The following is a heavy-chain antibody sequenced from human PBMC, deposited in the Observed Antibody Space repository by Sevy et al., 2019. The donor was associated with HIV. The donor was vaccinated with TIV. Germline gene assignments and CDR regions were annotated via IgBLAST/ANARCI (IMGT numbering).Heavy chain of an antibody. CDR3: ARAGDCGGDCYFDY. V-gene: IGHV3-74*01. CDR2: INSDGSST. D-gene: IGHD2-21*02. J-gene: IGHJ4*02. Sequence: GGSLRLSCAASGFTFSSYWMHWVRQAPGKGLVWVSRINSDGSSTSYADSVKGRFTMSRDNAKNTLYLQMNSLRAEDTAVYYCARAGDCGGDCYFDYWGQGTLVTVSS. CDR1: GFTFSSYW.